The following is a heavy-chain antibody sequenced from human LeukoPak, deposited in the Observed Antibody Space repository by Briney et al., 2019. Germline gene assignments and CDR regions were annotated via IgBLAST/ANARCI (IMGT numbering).Heavy chain of an antibody. CDR1: GFPFSSYW. D-gene: IGHD6-6*01. Sequence: GGSLRLSCAASGFPFSSYWMSWVRQAPGEGLEGVANIKQDGTEKYYMDSVKGRFSISRDNAKNSLYLQMNALRAEDTAVYYCARDVRPDYWGQGTLVTVST. CDR2: IKQDGTEK. J-gene: IGHJ4*02. V-gene: IGHV3-7*04. CDR3: ARDVRPDY.